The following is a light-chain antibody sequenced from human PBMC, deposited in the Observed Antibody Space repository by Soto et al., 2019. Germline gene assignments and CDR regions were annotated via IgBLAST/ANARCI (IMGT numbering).Light chain of an antibody. CDR2: GAS. CDR3: QQYNTSPP. Sequence: EIVLTQSPATLSLSPGERATLSCRASQSVGSSYLAWYQQRPGQAPRLLIYGASSRSTGIPDRFSGSGSGTDFTLTISRLEPEDFAVYYCQQYNTSPPFGPGTKVDIK. V-gene: IGKV3-20*01. CDR1: QSVGSSY. J-gene: IGKJ3*01.